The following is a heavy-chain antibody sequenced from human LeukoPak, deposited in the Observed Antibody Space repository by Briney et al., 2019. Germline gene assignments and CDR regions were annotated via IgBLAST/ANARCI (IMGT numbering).Heavy chain of an antibody. CDR2: ISGSGGST. CDR1: GFTFSSYA. J-gene: IGHJ4*02. CDR3: AKDSRKMIAVVITIVY. Sequence: GGSLRLSCAASGFTFSSYAMSWVRQAPGKGLEWVSAISGSGGSTYYADSVKGRFTISRDNSKNTLYLQMNSPRAEDTAVYYCAKDSRKMIAVVITIVYWGQGTLVTVSS. D-gene: IGHD3-22*01. V-gene: IGHV3-23*01.